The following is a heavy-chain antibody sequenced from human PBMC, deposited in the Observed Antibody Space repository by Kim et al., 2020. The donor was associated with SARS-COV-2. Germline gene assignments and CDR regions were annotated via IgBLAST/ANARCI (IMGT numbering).Heavy chain of an antibody. D-gene: IGHD3-22*01. Sequence: SETLSLTRSVSGGSISNSSYYWGWIRQPPGKGLEFIGIIYYTGSTYSNPSLKSRVTISLDTSKRQFSLKLNSVTAADTAVYYCASQTYYYDSSGYLVHWAFDYWGQGTLVTVSS. V-gene: IGHV4-39*07. CDR2: IYYTGST. CDR3: ASQTYYYDSSGYLVHWAFDY. J-gene: IGHJ4*02. CDR1: GGSISNSSYY.